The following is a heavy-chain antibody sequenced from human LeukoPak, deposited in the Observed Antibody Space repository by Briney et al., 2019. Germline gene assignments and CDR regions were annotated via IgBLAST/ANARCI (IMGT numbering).Heavy chain of an antibody. CDR1: GFTLSNYA. J-gene: IGHJ4*02. CDR3: AKDYSRSDDSGTEKDLPFDY. V-gene: IGHV3-23*01. CDR2: TSDSGGST. D-gene: IGHD3-10*01. Sequence: PGGSLRLSCAASGFTLSNYAMGWVRQAPGKGLEWVSTTSDSGGSTFYADSVKGQFTISRDNSKNTLYVQMNSLRAEDTAVYYCAKDYSRSDDSGTEKDLPFDYWGQGTLVTVSS.